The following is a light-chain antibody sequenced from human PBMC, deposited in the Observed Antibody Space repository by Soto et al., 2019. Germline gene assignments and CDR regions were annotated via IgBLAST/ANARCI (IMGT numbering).Light chain of an antibody. V-gene: IGKV3-20*01. CDR2: DAS. J-gene: IGKJ1*01. Sequence: EVVLTQSPATLSLSPGERATLSCKASQSVGDYLAWYQQKPGQAPRLVIYDASTRATGVPDRFSGSGSGTDFTLTISRLEPEDFAVYHCQQYGSLSWTFGQGTKVDIK. CDR1: QSVGDY. CDR3: QQYGSLSWT.